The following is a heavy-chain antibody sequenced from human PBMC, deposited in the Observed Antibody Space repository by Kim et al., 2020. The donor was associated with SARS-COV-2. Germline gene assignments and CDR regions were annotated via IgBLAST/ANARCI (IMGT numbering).Heavy chain of an antibody. CDR3: ARSQLRSFGWLSIDFYYYPWDV. V-gene: IGHV1-2*04. Sequence: ASVKVSCKTSGYIFTNYYIHWIRQTPGQGLEWIGWINPDNDGRDYAQKFQGWVTLSRDTSINTAYMELRRLKSGDSGIYYCARSQLRSFGWLSIDFYYYPWDVWGRGTAVTVSS. D-gene: IGHD3-9*01. CDR1: GYIFTNYY. J-gene: IGHJ6*02. CDR2: INPDNDGR.